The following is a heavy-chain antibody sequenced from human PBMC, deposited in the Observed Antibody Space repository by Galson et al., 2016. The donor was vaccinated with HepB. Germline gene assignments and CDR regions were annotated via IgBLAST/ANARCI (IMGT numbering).Heavy chain of an antibody. Sequence: SETLSLTCTVSGGSISRSAYYWGWIRQPPGKGLEWIGSIHYSGSTSYYASLKSQVTISVDTSKNQFSLNLRSVTAADTAVYYCARHSGVSSVTYQGIDYWGQGTLVTVSS. CDR1: GGSISRSAYY. J-gene: IGHJ4*02. CDR3: ARHSGVSSVTYQGIDY. D-gene: IGHD1-26*01. V-gene: IGHV4-39*01. CDR2: IHYSGST.